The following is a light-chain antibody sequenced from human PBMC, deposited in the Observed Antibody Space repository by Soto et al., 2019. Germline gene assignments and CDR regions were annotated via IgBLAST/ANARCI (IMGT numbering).Light chain of an antibody. CDR3: QQYGSSPGT. J-gene: IGKJ1*01. Sequence: EIMLTLYPGTLPSAPGERAILSCRASQTVTSNYLAWYQQKPGQAPRLLFFGASIRATGLPDRFSGGGSGTDFTLTFSRLEPEDFAVYYCQQYGSSPGTFGQGTKVDIK. V-gene: IGKV3-20*01. CDR1: QTVTSNY. CDR2: GAS.